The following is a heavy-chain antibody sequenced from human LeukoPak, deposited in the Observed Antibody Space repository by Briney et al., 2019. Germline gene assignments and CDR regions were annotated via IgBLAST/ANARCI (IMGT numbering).Heavy chain of an antibody. J-gene: IGHJ4*02. D-gene: IGHD3-16*02. V-gene: IGHV4-34*01. Sequence: SETLSLTCAVYGGSFSGYYWSWIRQPPGKGLEWIGEINHSGSTNYNPSLKSRVTISVDTSKNQFSLKLSSATAADTAVYYCARGRGYVWGSYRNFDYWGQGTLVTVSS. CDR1: GGSFSGYY. CDR3: ARGRGYVWGSYRNFDY. CDR2: INHSGST.